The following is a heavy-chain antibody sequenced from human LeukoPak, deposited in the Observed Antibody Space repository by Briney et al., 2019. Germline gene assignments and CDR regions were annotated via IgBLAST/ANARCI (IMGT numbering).Heavy chain of an antibody. Sequence: GGSLRLSCAASGFTFSSYAMSWVRQAPGKGLEWVSAISGSGGSTYYGDSVKGRFTISRDNSKNTLYLQMNSLRAEDTAVYYCAKDMVRGVPPLDAFDIWGQGTMVTVSS. CDR2: ISGSGGST. CDR1: GFTFSSYA. V-gene: IGHV3-23*01. CDR3: AKDMVRGVPPLDAFDI. D-gene: IGHD3-10*01. J-gene: IGHJ3*02.